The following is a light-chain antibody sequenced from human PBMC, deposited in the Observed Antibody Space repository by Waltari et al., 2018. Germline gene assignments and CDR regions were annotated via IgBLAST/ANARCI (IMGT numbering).Light chain of an antibody. CDR2: EGS. V-gene: IGLV2-23*01. J-gene: IGLJ3*02. CDR1: SSDVGSYNL. CDR3: CSYAGSSTFWV. Sequence: QSALTQPASVSGSPGQSITISCTGTSSDVGSYNLVSWYQQHPGKAPKLMMYEGSKRPPGVSNRFSGSKSGNTASLTISGLQAEDEADYYCCSYAGSSTFWVFGGGTKLTVL.